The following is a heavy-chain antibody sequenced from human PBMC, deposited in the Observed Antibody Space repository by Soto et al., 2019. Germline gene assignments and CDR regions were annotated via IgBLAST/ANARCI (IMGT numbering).Heavy chain of an antibody. CDR3: TRQWLVPTYYYYYGMDV. CDR2: IKIKTDGGTT. Sequence: GGSLSLSCAASGFTFSNAWMSWVRQAPGKGLEWVGRIKIKTDGGTTDYAAPVKGRFTISRDDSKNTLYLQMNSLKTEDTAVYYCTRQWLVPTYYYYYGMDVWGQGTTVTVSS. V-gene: IGHV3-15*01. CDR1: GFTFSNAW. D-gene: IGHD6-19*01. J-gene: IGHJ6*02.